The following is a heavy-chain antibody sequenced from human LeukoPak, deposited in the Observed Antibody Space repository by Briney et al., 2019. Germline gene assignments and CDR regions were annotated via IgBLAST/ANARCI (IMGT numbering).Heavy chain of an antibody. CDR1: GFTFSSYG. CDR3: ARDRFRGGSGSYYAFDI. D-gene: IGHD3-10*01. V-gene: IGHV3-30-3*01. J-gene: IGHJ3*02. Sequence: PGGSLRLSCAASGFTFSSYGMHWVRQTPGKGLDWVAVISYDGSNKYYADSVKGRFTISRDNAKNSLYLQMNSLRAEDTAVYYCARDRFRGGSGSYYAFDIWGQGTMVTVSS. CDR2: ISYDGSNK.